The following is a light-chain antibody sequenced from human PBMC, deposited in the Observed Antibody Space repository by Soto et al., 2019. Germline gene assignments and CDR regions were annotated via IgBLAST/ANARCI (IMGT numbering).Light chain of an antibody. V-gene: IGKV1-8*01. J-gene: IGKJ4*01. CDR3: QQYYSYPLT. CDR1: QGISSY. Sequence: AIRMTQSPSSLSASTGDRVTITCRASQGISSYLAWYQQKPGKAPKLLFYAASTLQSGVPSRFSGSGSGIDSTLTISCLQSEDFATYYCQQYYSYPLTFGGGTKVDIK. CDR2: AAS.